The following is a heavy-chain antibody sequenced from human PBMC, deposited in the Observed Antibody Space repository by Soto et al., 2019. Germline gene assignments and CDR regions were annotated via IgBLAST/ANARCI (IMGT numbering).Heavy chain of an antibody. CDR2: IYYSGST. CDR3: ARRAGLNRDWYFDL. Sequence: QLQLQESGPGLVKPSETLSLTCTVSGGSISSSSYYWGWIRQPPGKGLEWIGSIYYSGSTYYNPSLKSRVTISVDTSKNQFSLKLSSVTAADTAVYYCARRAGLNRDWYFDLWGRGTLVTVSS. J-gene: IGHJ2*01. V-gene: IGHV4-39*01. CDR1: GGSISSSSYY.